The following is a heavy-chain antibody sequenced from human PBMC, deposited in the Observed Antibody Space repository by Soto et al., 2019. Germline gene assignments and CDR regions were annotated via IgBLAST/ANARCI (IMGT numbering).Heavy chain of an antibody. CDR2: INPNSGST. CDR1: GYTFTGYY. Sequence: GASVKVSCKASGYTFTGYYMHWVRQAPGQGLEWMGWINPNSGSTNYAQKFQDWVTITRTTSTNTANMKLSRLKSDDTAIYYCARDRLRGYDSSGFYSWGQGTMVTVAS. CDR3: ARDRLRGYDSSGFYS. J-gene: IGHJ4*02. V-gene: IGHV1-2*04. D-gene: IGHD3-22*01.